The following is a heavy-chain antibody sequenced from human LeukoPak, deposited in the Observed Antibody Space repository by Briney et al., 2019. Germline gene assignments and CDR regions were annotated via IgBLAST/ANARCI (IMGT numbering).Heavy chain of an antibody. V-gene: IGHV4-4*07. CDR2: IYTSGST. Sequence: SETLSLTCTVSGGSISSYYWSWIRQPAGKGLEWIGRIYTSGSTNYNPSLKSRVTMSVDTSKNQFSLKLSSVTAADTAVNYCAMVTMIVVVRGNYWGQGTLVTVSS. J-gene: IGHJ4*02. D-gene: IGHD3-22*01. CDR3: AMVTMIVVVRGNY. CDR1: GGSISSYY.